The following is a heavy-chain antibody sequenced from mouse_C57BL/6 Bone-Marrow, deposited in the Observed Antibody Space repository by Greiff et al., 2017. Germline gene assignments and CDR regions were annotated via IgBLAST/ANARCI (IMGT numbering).Heavy chain of an antibody. CDR3: ARSDYYGSSYYARDY. J-gene: IGHJ4*01. D-gene: IGHD1-1*01. V-gene: IGHV1-22*01. Sequence: EVKLMESGPELVKPGASVKMSCKASGYTFTDYTMPWVHQSHGKSLEWIGYINPNNGGTSYNQKFKGKATLTVNKASSTAYLEVRSLTTEDSAVYDCARSDYYGSSYYARDYGGQGTSVTVSS. CDR1: GYTFTDYT. CDR2: INPNNGGT.